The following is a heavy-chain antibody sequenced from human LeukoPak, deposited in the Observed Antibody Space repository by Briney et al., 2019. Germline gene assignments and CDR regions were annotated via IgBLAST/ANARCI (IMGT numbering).Heavy chain of an antibody. J-gene: IGHJ4*02. CDR1: GFTFSSHW. CDR2: IKQDGSEK. Sequence: PGGSLRLSCAASGFTFSSHWMSWVRQAPGKGLEWVANIKQDGSEKYYVDSVGGRFTISRDNSKNTLYLQMNSLRAEDTAVYYCAGRAHHYYDSSGYDYWGQGTLVTVSS. CDR3: AGRAHHYYDSSGYDY. V-gene: IGHV3-7*05. D-gene: IGHD3-22*01.